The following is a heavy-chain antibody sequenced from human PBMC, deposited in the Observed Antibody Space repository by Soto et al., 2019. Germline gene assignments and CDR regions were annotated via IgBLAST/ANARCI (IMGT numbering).Heavy chain of an antibody. CDR3: ARSRDGYNLNPIDQ. CDR2: FFYTGRT. J-gene: IGHJ4*02. Sequence: QVQLQVSGPGLVKPSATLSLSCTVSTGSTNSFYWSWIRQPPGKGLQWLGSFFYTGRTNHNPSLKSRVTISLDMSSNQFSLRLSSVTAADTAMYYCARSRDGYNLNPIDQWGQGLLVTVSS. CDR1: TGSTNSFY. D-gene: IGHD5-12*01. V-gene: IGHV4-59*01.